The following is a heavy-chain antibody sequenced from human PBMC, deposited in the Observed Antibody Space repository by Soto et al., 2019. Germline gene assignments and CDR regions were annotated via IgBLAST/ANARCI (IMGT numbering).Heavy chain of an antibody. D-gene: IGHD5-18*01. CDR2: ISSSSSTI. J-gene: IGHJ4*02. CDR1: GFTFSSYG. V-gene: IGHV3-48*01. CDR3: VKILQYSYGLPH. Sequence: GGSLRLSCAASGFTFSSYGMNWVRQAPGKGLEWVSYISSSSSTIYYADSVKGRFTISRDNAKNSLYLQMNSLRAEDTAVYYCVKILQYSYGLPHWGQGTLVTVSS.